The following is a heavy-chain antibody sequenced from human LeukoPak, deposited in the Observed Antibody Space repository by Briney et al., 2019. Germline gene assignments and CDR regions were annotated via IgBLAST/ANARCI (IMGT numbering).Heavy chain of an antibody. J-gene: IGHJ4*02. V-gene: IGHV6-1*01. D-gene: IGHD5-24*01. CDR2: TFYSSKWYN. CDR3: AKLESSAGDGDY. Sequence: TFYSSKWYNDYAVSVKSRITINPDTSKNQFSLQLNSVTPEDTAVYYCAKLESSAGDGDYWGQGILVTVS.